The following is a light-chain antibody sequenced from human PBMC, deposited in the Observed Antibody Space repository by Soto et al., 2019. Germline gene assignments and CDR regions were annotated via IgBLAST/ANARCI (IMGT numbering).Light chain of an antibody. CDR2: KAS. CDR3: QQYNVYPWT. CDR1: QSISSW. V-gene: IGKV1-5*03. J-gene: IGKJ1*01. Sequence: DIQMTQSPSTLSASVGDRVTVTCRASQSISSWLAWYQQKAGKAPKLLIYKASALESGVPSRFSGSRSGTEFLLTVSSLEPEDFATYYCQQYNVYPWTFGQGTKVDIK.